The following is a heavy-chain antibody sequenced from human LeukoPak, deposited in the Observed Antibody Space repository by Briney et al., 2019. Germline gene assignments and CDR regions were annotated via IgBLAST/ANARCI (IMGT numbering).Heavy chain of an antibody. D-gene: IGHD6-13*01. Sequence: GRSLRLSCASSGFTFTSYTMHWVRQAPAKGLEWVAVISSDGSSKYYADSVKGRFTISRDNSKNTLYLQMNSLRTEDTAVYYCARDQGRIAAAGNYLSSGYWGQGTLVTVSS. V-gene: IGHV3-30-3*01. J-gene: IGHJ4*02. CDR1: GFTFTSYT. CDR3: ARDQGRIAAAGNYLSSGY. CDR2: ISSDGSSK.